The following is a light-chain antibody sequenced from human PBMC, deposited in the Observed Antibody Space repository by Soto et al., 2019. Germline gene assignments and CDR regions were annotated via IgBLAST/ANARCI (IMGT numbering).Light chain of an antibody. J-gene: IGLJ1*01. CDR2: ESS. CDR1: SSDIGGSYY. V-gene: IGLV2-14*01. Sequence: QSVLTQPASVSGSPGQSITLSCTGTSSDIGGSYYVSWYQHHPTKAPKLVIYESSNRPSGVSNRFSGSKSGYTAFLTISGLQTEEEAEYYCSSFYATAILVFGTGTKVTV. CDR3: SSFYATAILV.